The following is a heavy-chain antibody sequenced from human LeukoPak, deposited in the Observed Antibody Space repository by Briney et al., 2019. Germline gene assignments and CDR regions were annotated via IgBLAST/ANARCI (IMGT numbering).Heavy chain of an antibody. CDR1: GFTFSDHY. CDR2: SRNRAKSYTT. J-gene: IGHJ4*02. V-gene: IGHV3-72*01. CDR3: SRDATGDH. Sequence: GGSLRLSCAVSGFTFSDHYMDWVRQAPGKGLEWVGRSRNRAKSYTTDYAASVKGRFTISRDDSKSTLYLQMNSLETEDTAVYYCSRDATGDHWGQGTLVSVSS.